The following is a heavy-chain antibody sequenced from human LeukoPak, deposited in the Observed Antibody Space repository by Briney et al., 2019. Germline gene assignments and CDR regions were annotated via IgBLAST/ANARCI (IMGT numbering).Heavy chain of an antibody. CDR1: GFIYSNYD. D-gene: IGHD3-22*01. Sequence: GGSLRLSCAASGFIYSNYDMNWVRQAPGKGLEWVSYISGSGSYIDYADSVKGRFTISRDNAENSLYLQMNSLRAEDTAVYYCARGHSSGYYPKYWGQGTLVTVSS. J-gene: IGHJ4*02. V-gene: IGHV3-21*05. CDR2: ISGSGSYI. CDR3: ARGHSSGYYPKY.